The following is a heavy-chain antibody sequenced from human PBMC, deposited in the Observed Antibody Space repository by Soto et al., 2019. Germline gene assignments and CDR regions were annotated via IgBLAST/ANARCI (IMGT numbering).Heavy chain of an antibody. J-gene: IGHJ4*02. CDR2: VYPGDSDT. D-gene: IGHD1-26*01. Sequence: PGESLKISCKGSGYIFTTYWIGWVRQMPGKGLEWMGIVYPGDSDTRYSPSFQGQVTISADKSITTAYLQWNNMKASDTAMYYCARAGRSGSWSYFDDWGQGTLVTVSS. CDR3: ARAGRSGSWSYFDD. V-gene: IGHV5-51*01. CDR1: GYIFTTYW.